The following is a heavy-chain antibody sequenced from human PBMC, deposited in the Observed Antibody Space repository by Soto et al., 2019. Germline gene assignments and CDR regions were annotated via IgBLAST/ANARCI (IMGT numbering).Heavy chain of an antibody. V-gene: IGHV4-30-4*08. CDR3: ARTDAYNSSFFDS. J-gene: IGHJ4*02. Sequence: QVQLQEMGPGLVKPSQTLTITCTVSGDSVNSAYWSWIRQPPGKGLEWMGNIHHTGGTFYNPSLKGGIRISIETSKPLFALKMRFFPAADTAVYYCARTDAYNSSFFDSWGQGTVVTVSS. CDR1: GDSVNSAY. CDR2: IHHTGGT. D-gene: IGHD6-6*01.